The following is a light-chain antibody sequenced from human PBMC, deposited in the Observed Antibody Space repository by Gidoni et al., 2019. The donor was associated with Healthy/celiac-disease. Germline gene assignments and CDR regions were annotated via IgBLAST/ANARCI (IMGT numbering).Light chain of an antibody. Sequence: SYVLTQPPSVSVAPGQTARITCGGTKLGSKSVNWYQQKPVQAPVLVVYDESDRTSGIPARFFGANYGNTATLTISRVEAGDEADYYCQVGDSSSDNDVFGTGTKVTVL. J-gene: IGLJ1*01. CDR1: KLGSKS. CDR2: DES. CDR3: QVGDSSSDNDV. V-gene: IGLV3-21*02.